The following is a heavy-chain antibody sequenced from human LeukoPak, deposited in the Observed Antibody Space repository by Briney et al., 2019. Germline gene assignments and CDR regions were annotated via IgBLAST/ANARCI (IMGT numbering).Heavy chain of an antibody. CDR3: ARTTVTSFGAFDI. Sequence: SETLSLTCTVSGYSISSGYYWGWIRQPPGKGLEWIGSIYHSGSTYYNPSLKSRVTISVDTSKNQFSLKLSSVTAADTAVYYCARTTVTSFGAFDIWGQGTIVTVSS. J-gene: IGHJ3*02. CDR2: IYHSGST. V-gene: IGHV4-38-2*02. D-gene: IGHD4-17*01. CDR1: GYSISSGYY.